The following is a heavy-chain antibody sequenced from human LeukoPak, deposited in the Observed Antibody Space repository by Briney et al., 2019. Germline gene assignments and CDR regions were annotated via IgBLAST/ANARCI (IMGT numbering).Heavy chain of an antibody. CDR1: GFTFSSYS. CDR3: ARDIYDSSGDAFDI. V-gene: IGHV3-21*01. CDR2: ISSSSSYI. J-gene: IGHJ3*02. D-gene: IGHD3-22*01. Sequence: GGSLRLSCAASGFTFSSYSMNWVRQAPGKGLEWISSISSSSSYIYYADSVKGRFTISRDNAKNSLYLQMNSLRAEDTAVYYCARDIYDSSGDAFDIWGQGTMVTVSS.